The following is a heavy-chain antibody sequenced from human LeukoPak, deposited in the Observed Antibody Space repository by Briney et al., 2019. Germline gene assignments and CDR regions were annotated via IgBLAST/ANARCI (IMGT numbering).Heavy chain of an antibody. CDR3: ARGVGSSESNWFDP. CDR2: IYTSGNT. CDR1: GGSISSGNYY. Sequence: PSQTLSLTCTVSGGSISSGNYYWSWIRQPAGKGLEWIGRIYTSGNTMYNPSLKCRVTISIDTSKSQFSLKLTSVTAADTALYYCARGVGSSESNWFDPWGQGTLATVSS. V-gene: IGHV4-61*02. J-gene: IGHJ5*02. D-gene: IGHD1-26*01.